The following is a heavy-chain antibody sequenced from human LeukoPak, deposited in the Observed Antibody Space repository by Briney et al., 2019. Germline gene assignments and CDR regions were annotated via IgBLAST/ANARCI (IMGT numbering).Heavy chain of an antibody. J-gene: IGHJ3*02. CDR3: ARDKGYADAFDI. Sequence: ASVKVSCKASGYTFTGYYMHWVRQAPGQGLEWMGWINPNSGGTNYAQKFQGRVTMTRGTSISTAYMELSRLRSDDTAVYYCARDKGYADAFDIWGQGTMVTVSS. V-gene: IGHV1-2*02. CDR1: GYTFTGYY. CDR2: INPNSGGT. D-gene: IGHD5-12*01.